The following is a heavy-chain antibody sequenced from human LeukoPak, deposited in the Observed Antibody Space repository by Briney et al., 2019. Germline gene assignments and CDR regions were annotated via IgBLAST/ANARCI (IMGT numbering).Heavy chain of an antibody. D-gene: IGHD6-13*01. CDR1: GFTVSSNY. CDR2: IYSGGST. CDR3: ARVGGGSWYRYYFDY. V-gene: IGHV3-53*01. J-gene: IGHJ4*02. Sequence: GGSLRLSCAASGFTVSSNYMSWVRQAPGKGLEWVSVIYSGGSTYYADSVKGRFTISRDNSKNTLYLQMNSLRAEDTAVYYCARVGGGSWYRYYFDYWGQGTLVTVSS.